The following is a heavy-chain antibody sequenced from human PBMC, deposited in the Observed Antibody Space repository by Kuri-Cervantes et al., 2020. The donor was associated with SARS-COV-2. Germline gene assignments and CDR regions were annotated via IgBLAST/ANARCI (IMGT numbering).Heavy chain of an antibody. J-gene: IGHJ5*02. CDR2: IDRSGST. CDR1: GYSISGGYY. CDR3: ASFPMVGYWFDP. Sequence: SEILSPTCAVSGYSISGGYYWGWSRQPPGKGLEWIGRIDRSGSTYYHPSIKSRVTIPVDTSKTQFSLKLSSVTAADTAVYYCASFPMVGYWFDPWGQGTLVTVSS. D-gene: IGHD3-10*01. V-gene: IGHV4-38-2*01.